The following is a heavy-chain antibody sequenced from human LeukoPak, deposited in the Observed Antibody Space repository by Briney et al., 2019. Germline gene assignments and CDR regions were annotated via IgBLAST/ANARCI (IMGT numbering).Heavy chain of an antibody. V-gene: IGHV4-59*01. CDR2: IYYSGST. J-gene: IGHJ5*02. D-gene: IGHD3-22*01. CDR1: GGSISSYY. Sequence: SETLSFTCTVSGGSISSYYWSWIRQPPGKGLEWIGYIYYSGSTNYNPSLKSRVTISVDTSKNQFSLKLSSVTAADTAVYYCARESGYYYDSSGLFGGFDPWGQGTLVTVSS. CDR3: ARESGYYYDSSGLFGGFDP.